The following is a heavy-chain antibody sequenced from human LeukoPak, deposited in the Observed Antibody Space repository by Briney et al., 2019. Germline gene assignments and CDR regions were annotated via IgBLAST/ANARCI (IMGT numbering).Heavy chain of an antibody. CDR1: TGSISSHY. J-gene: IGHJ5*02. D-gene: IGHD4-17*01. CDR3: ARGGTTVTPGLLWFDP. V-gene: IGHV4-59*11. Sequence: SETLSLTCSVSTGSISSHYWSWIRQPPGKGLEWIGYIYYSGSTKYNPSLKSRVTISVDTSKNQFSLKLSSVTAADTAVYYCARGGTTVTPGLLWFDPWGQGTLVTVSS. CDR2: IYYSGST.